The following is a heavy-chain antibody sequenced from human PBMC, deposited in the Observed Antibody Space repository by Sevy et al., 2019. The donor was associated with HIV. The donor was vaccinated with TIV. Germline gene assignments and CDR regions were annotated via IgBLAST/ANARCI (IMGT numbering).Heavy chain of an antibody. Sequence: GVSLRLSCAASGFPFSKYSMSWVRQPPGKGLEWVSTLSFGCGEINYADSVKGRFTISRDNSKSSVYLQMNNLRPEDTAVYYCAREGCTKPHDYWGQGTLVTVSS. D-gene: IGHD2-8*01. CDR3: AREGCTKPHDY. CDR2: LSFGCGEI. V-gene: IGHV3-23*01. CDR1: GFPFSKYS. J-gene: IGHJ4*02.